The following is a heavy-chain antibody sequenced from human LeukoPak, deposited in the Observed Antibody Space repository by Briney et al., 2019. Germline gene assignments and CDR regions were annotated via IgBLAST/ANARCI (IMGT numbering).Heavy chain of an antibody. CDR1: GGSFSGYY. CDR3: AGRTSSGYFDY. V-gene: IGHV4-34*01. CDR2: INHSGST. J-gene: IGHJ4*02. Sequence: SGTLSLTCAVYGGSFSGYYWSWIRQPPGKGLEWIGEINHSGSTNYNPSLKSRVTISVDTSKNQFSLKLSSVTAADTAVYYCAGRTSSGYFDYWGQGTLVTVSS. D-gene: IGHD3-22*01.